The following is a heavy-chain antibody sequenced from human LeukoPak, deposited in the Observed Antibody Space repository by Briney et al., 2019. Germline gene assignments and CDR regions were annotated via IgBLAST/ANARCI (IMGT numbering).Heavy chain of an antibody. CDR2: INPNSGGT. CDR3: ARSARVGYSYGYPDY. J-gene: IGHJ4*02. CDR1: GYTFTGYY. Sequence: ASVTVSCMASGYTFTGYYMHWVRQAPGQGLEWMGRINPNSGGTNYAQKFQGRVTMTRDTSISTAYMELSRLRSDDTAVYYCARSARVGYSYGYPDYWGQGTLVTVSS. V-gene: IGHV1-2*06. D-gene: IGHD5-18*01.